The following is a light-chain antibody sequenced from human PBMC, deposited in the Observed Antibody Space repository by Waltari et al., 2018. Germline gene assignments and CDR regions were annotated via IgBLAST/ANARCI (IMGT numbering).Light chain of an antibody. CDR1: NIGSLS. CDR3: QVWDSRRAHEV. J-gene: IGLJ3*02. CDR2: YDT. Sequence: YVLPQPPSVSVAPGQTARITCGINNIGSLSVHWCQQRPGQAPVLVIYYDTDRPSGIPERLSGGNSGSQVALTMRRVQGGDYANYYCQVWDSRRAHEVFGAGTRLTVL. V-gene: IGLV3-21*04.